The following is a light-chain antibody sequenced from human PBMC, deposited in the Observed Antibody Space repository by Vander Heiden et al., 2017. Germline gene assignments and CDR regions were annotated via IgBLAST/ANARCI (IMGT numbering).Light chain of an antibody. Sequence: QSVLTQPPSASATPGQRVTISCSGSSSNIGSNPVSWYQQLPGMAPKFLIFSNNQRPSGVPDRFSGSKSGTSASLAISGLQSEDEADYYCAAWDDSLKAWVFGGGTKLTVL. CDR2: SNN. V-gene: IGLV1-44*01. CDR3: AAWDDSLKAWV. CDR1: SSNIGSNP. J-gene: IGLJ3*02.